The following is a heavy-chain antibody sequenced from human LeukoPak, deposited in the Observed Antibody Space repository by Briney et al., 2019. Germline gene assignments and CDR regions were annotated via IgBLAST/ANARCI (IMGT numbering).Heavy chain of an antibody. D-gene: IGHD3-22*01. CDR2: MNPNSGNT. V-gene: IGHV1-8*01. CDR1: GYTFTSYD. J-gene: IGHJ4*02. Sequence: ASVKVSCKASGYTFTSYDINWVGQATGQGLEWMGWMNPNSGNTGYAQKFQGRVTMTRNTSISTAYMELSRLRSDDTAVYYCARIRGSYYYDSSGYADYWGQGTLVTVSS. CDR3: ARIRGSYYYDSSGYADY.